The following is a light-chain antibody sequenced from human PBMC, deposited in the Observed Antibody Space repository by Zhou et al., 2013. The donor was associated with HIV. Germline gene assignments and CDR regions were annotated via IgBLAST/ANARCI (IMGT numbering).Light chain of an antibody. CDR3: QQLRT. J-gene: IGKJ1*01. CDR1: QSISSY. Sequence: DIQMTQSPSFLSASVGDRVTITCRASQSISSYLNWYQQKPGKAPKLLMYAASSLQSGVPSRFSGSGSGTDFTLTISSLQPEDFATYYCQQLRTFGQGTKVEIK. CDR2: AAS. V-gene: IGKV1-39*01.